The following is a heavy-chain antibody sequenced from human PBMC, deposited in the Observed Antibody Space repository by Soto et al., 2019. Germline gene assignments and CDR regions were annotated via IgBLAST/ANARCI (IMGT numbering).Heavy chain of an antibody. CDR2: INSDESST. J-gene: IGHJ3*02. CDR1: GFTFSSYW. Sequence: EVQLVESGGGLVQPGGSLRLSCAASGFTFSSYWMHWVRQVPGKGLVWVSRINSDESSTRYADSVKGRFTISRDNAKNTVYLQMNSLRAEDTAVYYCARLRSTTLGGGDAVAIWGQGTMVTICS. D-gene: IGHD4-17*01. V-gene: IGHV3-74*02. CDR3: ARLRSTTLGGGDAVAI.